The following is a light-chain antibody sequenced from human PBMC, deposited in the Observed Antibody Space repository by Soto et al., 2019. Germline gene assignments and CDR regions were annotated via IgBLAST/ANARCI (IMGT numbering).Light chain of an antibody. CDR1: SSNIGINT. Sequence: QSVLTQPPSASGTPGQRVTISCSGSSSNIGINTVKWYQQLPGTAPKLLIYSDDQRPSGVPDRVSGSRSGTSASLAISGLQSEDEADYYCAVWDDSMNAYVLGIGNKVTV. V-gene: IGLV1-44*01. CDR2: SDD. J-gene: IGLJ1*01. CDR3: AVWDDSMNAYV.